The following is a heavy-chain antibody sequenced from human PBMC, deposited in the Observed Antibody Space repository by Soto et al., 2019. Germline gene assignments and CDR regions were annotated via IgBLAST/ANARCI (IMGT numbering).Heavy chain of an antibody. CDR2: IIPIFGTA. J-gene: IGHJ6*02. V-gene: IGHV1-69*01. CDR3: ARGGPVVRWTYYYYGMDV. CDR1: GGTFSSYA. D-gene: IGHD3-10*01. Sequence: QVQLVQSGAEVKKPGSSVKVSCKASGGTFSSYAISWVRQAPGQGLEWMGGIIPIFGTANYAQKFQGRVTITADEATSTAYMELSSLRSEDTAVYYCARGGPVVRWTYYYYGMDVWGQGTTVTVSS.